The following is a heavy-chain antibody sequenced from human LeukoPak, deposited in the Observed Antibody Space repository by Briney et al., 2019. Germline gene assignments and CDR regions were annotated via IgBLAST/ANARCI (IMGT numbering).Heavy chain of an antibody. CDR3: AREWELPPHHYFDY. V-gene: IGHV3-30*03. Sequence: PGGSLRLSCAASGFTFSSYGMHWVRQAPGKGLEWVAVISYDGSNKYYADSVKGRFTISRDNSKNTLYLQMNSLRAEDTAVYYCAREWELPPHHYFDYWGQGTLVTVSS. CDR1: GFTFSSYG. J-gene: IGHJ4*02. D-gene: IGHD1-26*01. CDR2: ISYDGSNK.